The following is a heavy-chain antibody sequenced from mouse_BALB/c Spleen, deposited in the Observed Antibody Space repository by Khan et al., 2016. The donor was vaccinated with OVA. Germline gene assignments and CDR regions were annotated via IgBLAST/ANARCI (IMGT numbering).Heavy chain of an antibody. D-gene: IGHD2-4*01. CDR3: ARKDYYDYDPFPY. CDR2: INYSGNT. J-gene: IGHJ3*01. V-gene: IGHV3-2*02. CDR1: GYSITSEYA. Sequence: EVQLQESGPGLVKPSQSLSLTCTVTGYSITSEYAWNWIRQFPGNKLEWMGYINYSGNTRFNPYLKSRTSITRATSKNQFFLQLNSVTTEDTATYYCARKDYYDYDPFPYWGQGTLVTVSA.